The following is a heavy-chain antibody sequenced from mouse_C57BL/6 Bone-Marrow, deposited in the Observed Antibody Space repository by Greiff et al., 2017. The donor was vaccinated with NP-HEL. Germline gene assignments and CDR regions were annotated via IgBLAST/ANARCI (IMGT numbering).Heavy chain of an antibody. CDR2: IDPETGGT. D-gene: IGHD3-2*02. CDR1: GYTFTDYE. V-gene: IGHV1-15*01. CDR3: TTAQATWVAY. J-gene: IGHJ3*01. Sequence: VQLQQSGAELVRPGASVTLSCKASGYTFTDYEMHWVKQTPVHGLEWIGAIDPETGGTAYNQKFKGKAILTADKSSSTAYMELRSLTSEDSAVYYCTTAQATWVAYWGQGTLVTVSA.